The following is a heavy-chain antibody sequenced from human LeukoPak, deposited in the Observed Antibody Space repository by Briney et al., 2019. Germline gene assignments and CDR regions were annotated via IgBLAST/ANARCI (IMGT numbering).Heavy chain of an antibody. J-gene: IGHJ4*02. Sequence: SETLSLTCTVSGGSISSSSYYWGWIRQPPGKGLEWIGSIYYSGSTYYNPSLKSRVTISVDTSKNQFSLKLSSATAADTAVYYCARGLLDFSTASESFDYWGQGTLVTVSS. D-gene: IGHD3/OR15-3a*01. CDR1: GGSISSSSYY. CDR2: IYYSGST. V-gene: IGHV4-39*07. CDR3: ARGLLDFSTASESFDY.